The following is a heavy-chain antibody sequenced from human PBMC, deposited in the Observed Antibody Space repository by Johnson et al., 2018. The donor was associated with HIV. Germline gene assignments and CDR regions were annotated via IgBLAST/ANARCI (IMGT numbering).Heavy chain of an antibody. V-gene: IGHV3-74*01. CDR3: AKDQYGSGSYDKGNAFDI. CDR2: INSDGSST. J-gene: IGHJ3*02. CDR1: GFTFNSYW. Sequence: VQLVESGGGVVQPGGSLRLSCAASGFTFNSYWMHWVRQAPGKGLVWVSRINSDGSSTTYADSVKGRFTISRDISKNTLYLQMNSLRAEDTAVYYCAKDQYGSGSYDKGNAFDIWGQGTMVTVSS. D-gene: IGHD3-10*01.